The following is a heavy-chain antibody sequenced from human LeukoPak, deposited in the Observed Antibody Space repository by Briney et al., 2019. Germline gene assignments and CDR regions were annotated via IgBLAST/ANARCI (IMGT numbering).Heavy chain of an antibody. J-gene: IGHJ4*02. V-gene: IGHV4-59*01. CDR2: IYYSGST. Sequence: SETLSLTCTVSGGSISSYYWSWIRQPPGKGLEWTGYIYYSGSTNYNPSLKSRVTISVDTSKNQFSLKLSSVTAADTAVYYCARTDGSGSYFHYWGQGTLVTVSS. D-gene: IGHD3-10*01. CDR1: GGSISSYY. CDR3: ARTDGSGSYFHY.